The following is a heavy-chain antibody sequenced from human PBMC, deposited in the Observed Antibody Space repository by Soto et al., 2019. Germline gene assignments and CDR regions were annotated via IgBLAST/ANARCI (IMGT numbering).Heavy chain of an antibody. CDR1: GFTFNSYA. V-gene: IGHV3-23*01. CDR3: ATYGSGTYKPTTFDY. Sequence: PGGSLRLSCAASGFTFNSYAMNWVRQSPRKGLEWVSAISSSGGTTYYADSVKGRFTISRDNSKNTLYLQMNSLRAEDTAVYYCATYGSGTYKPTTFDYWGQGTLVTVSS. J-gene: IGHJ4*02. CDR2: ISSSGGTT. D-gene: IGHD3-10*01.